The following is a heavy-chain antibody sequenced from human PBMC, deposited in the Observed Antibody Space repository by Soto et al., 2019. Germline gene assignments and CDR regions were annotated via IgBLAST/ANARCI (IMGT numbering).Heavy chain of an antibody. CDR2: IIPILGIA. J-gene: IGHJ4*02. Sequence: SVKVSCKASGGTFSSYTISWVRQAPGQGLEWMGRIIPILGIANYAQKFQGRVTITADKSTSTAYMELSSLRSEDTAVYYCARGPWSFDTAMAFDYWGQGTLVTVSS. V-gene: IGHV1-69*02. CDR3: ARGPWSFDTAMAFDY. CDR1: GGTFSSYT. D-gene: IGHD5-18*01.